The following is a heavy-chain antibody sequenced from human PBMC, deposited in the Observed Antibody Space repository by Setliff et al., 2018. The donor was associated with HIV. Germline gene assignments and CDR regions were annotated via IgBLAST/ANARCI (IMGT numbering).Heavy chain of an antibody. J-gene: IGHJ3*02. D-gene: IGHD2-8*02. CDR1: GFTFKTYW. Sequence: PGGSLRLSCAASGFTFKTYWMSWVRQAPGKGLEWVANINEDGTEKYYVDSVRGRFTISRDNANNSLYLQMNSLRAEDTAVYYCVRSVEYGFDTWGQGTMVTVSS. CDR3: VRSVEYGFDT. V-gene: IGHV3-7*01. CDR2: INEDGTEK.